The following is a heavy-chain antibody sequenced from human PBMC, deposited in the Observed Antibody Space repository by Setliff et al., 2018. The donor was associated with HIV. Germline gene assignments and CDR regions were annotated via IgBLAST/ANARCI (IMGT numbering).Heavy chain of an antibody. J-gene: IGHJ4*02. CDR1: GGSISSNIYF. CDR3: ASQVTGYHDFWSGYLGYFDY. D-gene: IGHD3-3*01. Sequence: SETLSLTCTVSGGSISSNIYFWGWIRQPPGKGLEWIGSIYYSGSAYYNSSLRSRLTISVDTSKNQFSLNLKSVTAADTAVYYCASQVTGYHDFWSGYLGYFDYWGQGLLVTVSS. V-gene: IGHV4-39*01. CDR2: IYYSGSA.